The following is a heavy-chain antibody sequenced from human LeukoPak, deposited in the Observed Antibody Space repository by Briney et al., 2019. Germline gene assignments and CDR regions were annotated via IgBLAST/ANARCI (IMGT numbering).Heavy chain of an antibody. V-gene: IGHV4-4*09. CDR3: ARRKRGYSYGNYYYYYMDV. Sequence: SETLSLTCTVSGGSISSYYWSWIRQPPGKGLEWIGYIYTSGSTNYNPSLKSRVTISVDTSKNQFSLKLSSVTAADTAEYYCARRKRGYSYGNYYYYYMDVWGKGTTVTVSS. CDR2: IYTSGST. D-gene: IGHD5-18*01. CDR1: GGSISSYY. J-gene: IGHJ6*03.